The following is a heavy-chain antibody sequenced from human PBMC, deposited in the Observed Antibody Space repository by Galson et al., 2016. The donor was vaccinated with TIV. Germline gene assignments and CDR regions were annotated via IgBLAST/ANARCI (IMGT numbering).Heavy chain of an antibody. D-gene: IGHD3-3*01. CDR2: TYYRSTWYN. CDR3: ARGAPSVFGVIMTLDY. CDR1: GDSVSSTSAA. V-gene: IGHV6-1*01. J-gene: IGHJ4*02. Sequence: CAISGDSVSSTSAAGNWIRQSPSRGLEWLGRTYYRSTWYNDYAASLKRRITINPDTSKNQFSLQLTSVTPEDAAVYYCARGAPSVFGVIMTLDYWGQGTLVTVSS.